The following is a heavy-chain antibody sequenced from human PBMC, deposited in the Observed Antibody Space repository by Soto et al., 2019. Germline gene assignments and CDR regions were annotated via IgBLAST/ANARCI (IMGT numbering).Heavy chain of an antibody. J-gene: IGHJ4*02. CDR2: IWYDGSNK. Sequence: QVQLVESGGGVVQPGRSLRLSCAASGFTFSSYGMHWVRQAPGKGLEWVAVIWYDGSNKYYADSVKGRFTISRDNSKNTLYLQMNSLRAEDTAVYYCARDTGGGYYYFDYWGQGTLVTVSS. V-gene: IGHV3-33*01. CDR3: ARDTGGGYYYFDY. CDR1: GFTFSSYG. D-gene: IGHD3-3*01.